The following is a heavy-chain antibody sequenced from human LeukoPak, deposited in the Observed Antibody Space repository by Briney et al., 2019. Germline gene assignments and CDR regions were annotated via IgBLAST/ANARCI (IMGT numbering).Heavy chain of an antibody. V-gene: IGHV4-4*07. D-gene: IGHD1-14*01. Sequence: SETLSLTCTVSGGSMRNSYWSWIWQPAGKGLEWVGRIFTTGSINYNPSLKSRVTMSIDTSKNQFSLKMTSVTAADTAVYYCARDGVPLTNLVARPFHPWGQGTLVTVSS. CDR2: IFTTGSI. J-gene: IGHJ1*01. CDR1: GGSMRNSY. CDR3: ARDGVPLTNLVARPFHP.